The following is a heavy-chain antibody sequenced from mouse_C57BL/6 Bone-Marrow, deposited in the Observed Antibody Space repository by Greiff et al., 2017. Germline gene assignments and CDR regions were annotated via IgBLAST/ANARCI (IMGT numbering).Heavy chain of an antibody. Sequence: VQLQQPGAELVRPGASVKLSCTASGFNIKDDYMHWVKQRPEQGLEWIGWIDPENGDTEYASKFQGKATITADTPSNTAYLQLSSLTSEETAVYYCTTGGGGYDAFDYWGQGTTRTVSS. CDR3: TTGGGGYDAFDY. CDR1: GFNIKDDY. J-gene: IGHJ2*01. D-gene: IGHD2-2*01. CDR2: IDPENGDT. V-gene: IGHV14-4*01.